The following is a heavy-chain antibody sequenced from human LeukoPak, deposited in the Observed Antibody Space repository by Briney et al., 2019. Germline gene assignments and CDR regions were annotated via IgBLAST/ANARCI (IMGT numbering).Heavy chain of an antibody. Sequence: PGRSLRLSCAASRFTFDDYAMHWVRQAPGKGLEWVSGISWNSGSIGYADSEKGRFTISRDNAKNSLYLQMNSLRAEDTSLYYCAKEDRRGRHFDYWGQGTLVNVSS. CDR3: AKEDRRGRHFDY. J-gene: IGHJ4*02. CDR1: RFTFDDYA. D-gene: IGHD3-16*01. V-gene: IGHV3-9*01. CDR2: ISWNSGSI.